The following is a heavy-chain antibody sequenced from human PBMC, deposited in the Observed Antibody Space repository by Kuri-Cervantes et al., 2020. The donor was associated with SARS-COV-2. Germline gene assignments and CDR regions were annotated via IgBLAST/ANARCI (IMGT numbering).Heavy chain of an antibody. V-gene: IGHV4-59*12. J-gene: IGHJ4*02. D-gene: IGHD4-11*01. Sequence: SESLSLTCAVSGGSISSYYWSWIRQPPGKGLEWIGYIYYSGSTNYNPSLKSRVTISVDTSKNQFSLKLSSVTAADTAVYYCARTASTVTTNPYRYYFYYWGQGTLVTVSS. CDR1: GGSISSYY. CDR3: ARTASTVTTNPYRYYFYY. CDR2: IYYSGST.